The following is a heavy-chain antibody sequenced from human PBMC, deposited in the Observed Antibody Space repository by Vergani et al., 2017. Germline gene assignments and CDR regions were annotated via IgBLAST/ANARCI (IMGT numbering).Heavy chain of an antibody. V-gene: IGHV4-38-2*01. CDR3: VRTVALWFGETKDGGWFDP. J-gene: IGHJ5*02. Sequence: QVQLLESGPGLLKPSETLSLTCSVSGYSITSGYYWGWIRQPPGRGLEWIGSIYHTGSAYYNPSLTSRVTVSVDTSMNQVSLKLNSVTAADTAVYYWVRTVALWFGETKDGGWFDPWGQGTLVTVTS. CDR2: IYHTGSA. D-gene: IGHD3-10*01. CDR1: GYSITSGYY.